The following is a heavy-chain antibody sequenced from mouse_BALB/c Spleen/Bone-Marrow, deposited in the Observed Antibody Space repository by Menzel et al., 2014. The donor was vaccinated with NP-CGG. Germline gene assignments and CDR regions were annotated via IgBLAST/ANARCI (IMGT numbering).Heavy chain of an antibody. J-gene: IGHJ2*01. CDR1: DYTLISYT. D-gene: IGHD2-10*01. CDR2: INPNSGYT. V-gene: IGHV1-4*02. Sequence: VQLQQSAAELARPGASVKMSCKASDYTLISYTMHWVRQRPGQGLEWIGYINPNSGYTEYNQKFTDKTTLTADTSSNTAYLLLSSLTSEDSAVYYCARRVPYHFDYWGQDTTLTVSS. CDR3: ARRVPYHFDY.